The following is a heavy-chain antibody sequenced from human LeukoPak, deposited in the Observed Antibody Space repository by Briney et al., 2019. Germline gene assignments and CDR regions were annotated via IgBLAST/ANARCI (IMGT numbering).Heavy chain of an antibody. Sequence: GASVKVSCKASGYTFTSYDINWVRQATGQGLEWVGWMNPNSGNTGYAQKFQGRVTMTRNTSISTAYMELSSLRSEDTAVYYCARGSVPTIFGVVIIKGIYFDYWGQGTLVTVSS. V-gene: IGHV1-8*01. J-gene: IGHJ4*02. CDR1: GYTFTSYD. CDR3: ARGSVPTIFGVVIIKGIYFDY. CDR2: MNPNSGNT. D-gene: IGHD3-3*01.